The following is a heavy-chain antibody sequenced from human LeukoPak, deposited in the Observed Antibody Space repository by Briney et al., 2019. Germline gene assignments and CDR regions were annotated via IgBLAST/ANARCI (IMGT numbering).Heavy chain of an antibody. Sequence: PGGSLRLSCTASRFSFSSYWMHWVRQVPGKGLVWVSRINGDGSATIYADSVKGRFTISRDNSKNTLYLQMNSLRAEDTAVYYCASYDSSGYNYWGQGTLVTVSS. J-gene: IGHJ4*02. D-gene: IGHD3-22*01. V-gene: IGHV3-74*01. CDR3: ASYDSSGYNY. CDR2: INGDGSAT. CDR1: RFSFSSYW.